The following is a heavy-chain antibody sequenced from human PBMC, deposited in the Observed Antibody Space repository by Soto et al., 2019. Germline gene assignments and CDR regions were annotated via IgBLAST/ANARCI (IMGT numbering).Heavy chain of an antibody. Sequence: RGGSLRLSCAASGFTFSSYGMHWVRQAPGKGLEWVAVIWYDGSNKYYADSVKGRFTISRDNSNNTLYLQMKSLRAADTAVYYCASDGAEGSSSPFIYYGMDVSGQGTTSTV. J-gene: IGHJ6*02. CDR1: GFTFSSYG. D-gene: IGHD6-13*01. CDR2: IWYDGSNK. V-gene: IGHV3-33*01. CDR3: ASDGAEGSSSPFIYYGMDV.